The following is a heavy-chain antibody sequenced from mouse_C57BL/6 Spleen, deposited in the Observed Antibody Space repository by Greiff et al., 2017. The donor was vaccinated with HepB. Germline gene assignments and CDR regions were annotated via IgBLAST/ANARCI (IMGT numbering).Heavy chain of an antibody. Sequence: VQLQQPGAELVKPGASVKMSCKASGYTFTSYWITWVKQRPGQGLEWIGDIYPGSGSTNYNEKFKSKATLTVDTSSSTAYMQLSSLTSEDSAVYYCEREYGYEEAWYAMDDWGQGTSVTVSS. D-gene: IGHD2-2*01. CDR3: EREYGYEEAWYAMDD. J-gene: IGHJ4*01. CDR2: IYPGSGST. V-gene: IGHV1-55*01. CDR1: GYTFTSYW.